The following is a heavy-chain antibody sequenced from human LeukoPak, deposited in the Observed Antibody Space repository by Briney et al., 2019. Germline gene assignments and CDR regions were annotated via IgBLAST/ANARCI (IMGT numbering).Heavy chain of an antibody. CDR1: GFTFSSYG. Sequence: GGSLRLSCAASGFTFSSYGMSWVRQAPGKGLEWVSAISGSGGDTYYSDSVKGRFTISRDNSKNTLFLQMNSLRVEDTALYYCASLGTSDQSHYWGQGTLVTVSS. D-gene: IGHD1-7*01. CDR2: ISGSGGDT. J-gene: IGHJ4*02. CDR3: ASLGTSDQSHY. V-gene: IGHV3-23*01.